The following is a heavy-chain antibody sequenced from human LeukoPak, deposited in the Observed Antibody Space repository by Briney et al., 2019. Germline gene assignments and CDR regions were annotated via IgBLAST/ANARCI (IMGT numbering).Heavy chain of an antibody. CDR3: ARLGHNEGSLFFGFDY. D-gene: IGHD1-26*01. Sequence: GESLKISCKGSGYSFTNYWIGWVRQMPGKGLEWMGIIYPDDSGTRYSPFFQGQVTMSADKAISTAYLQWSSPKASDTAMYYCARLGHNEGSLFFGFDYWGQGTLVTVSS. CDR2: IYPDDSGT. CDR1: GYSFTNYW. J-gene: IGHJ4*02. V-gene: IGHV5-51*01.